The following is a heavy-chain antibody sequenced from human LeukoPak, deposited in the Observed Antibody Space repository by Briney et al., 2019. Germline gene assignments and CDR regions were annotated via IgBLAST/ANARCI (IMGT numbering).Heavy chain of an antibody. CDR2: IYSGGST. Sequence: GGSLRLSCAASGFTFSSNYMSWVRQAPGKGLEWVSVIYSGGSTYYADSVKGRFTISRDNSKNTLYLQMNSLSADDTAMYYCANEIRPNDYWGQGTLVTVSS. CDR3: ANEIRPNDY. D-gene: IGHD4-17*01. J-gene: IGHJ4*02. V-gene: IGHV3-53*01. CDR1: GFTFSSNY.